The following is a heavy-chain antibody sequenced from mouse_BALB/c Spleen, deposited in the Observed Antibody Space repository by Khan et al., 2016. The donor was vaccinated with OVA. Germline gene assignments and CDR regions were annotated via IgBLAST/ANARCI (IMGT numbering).Heavy chain of an antibody. V-gene: IGHV1-4*01. CDR2: INPNNGYT. D-gene: IGHD2-14*01. Sequence: QMQLEESGAELARPGASVKMSCKASGYTFTSYTIHWIKMRPGQGLEWIGYINPNNGYTNYNQKFKDKATLTADKSSTPAYMQLSSLTSDDTAVYNCLWDGAYYRNDGWFAYWGLGTLVTVSA. CDR3: LWDGAYYRNDGWFAY. J-gene: IGHJ3*01. CDR1: GYTFTSYT.